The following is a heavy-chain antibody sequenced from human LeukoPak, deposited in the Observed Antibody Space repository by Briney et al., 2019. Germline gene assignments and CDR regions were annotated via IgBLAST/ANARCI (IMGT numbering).Heavy chain of an antibody. V-gene: IGHV3-49*04. J-gene: IGHJ4*02. CDR3: TRGGGDYVWGSYRYSEFDY. D-gene: IGHD3-16*02. CDR2: IRSKAYGGTT. Sequence: GGSRRLSCTASGFTFGDYAMSWVGQAPGKGLEWLGFIRSKAYGGTTEYAASVKGRFTISRDDSKSIAYLQMNSLKTEDTAVYYCTRGGGDYVWGSYRYSEFDYWGQGTLVTVSS. CDR1: GFTFGDYA.